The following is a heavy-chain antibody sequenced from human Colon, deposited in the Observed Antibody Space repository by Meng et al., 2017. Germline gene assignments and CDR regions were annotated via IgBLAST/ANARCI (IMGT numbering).Heavy chain of an antibody. V-gene: IGHV4-61*08. J-gene: IGHJ4*02. CDR2: ARIDYANT. Sequence: QGQLQESGPGLGRPSATLSLICAVSGASVRSPDHQWGWFRQPPGKGLEWIGYARIDYANTNYNPSLKSRVNVSLDTSKNQFSLNVRSVTAADTAVYYCARDYWGSLDFWGQGILVTVSS. CDR1: GASVRSPDHQ. D-gene: IGHD3-16*01. CDR3: ARDYWGSLDF.